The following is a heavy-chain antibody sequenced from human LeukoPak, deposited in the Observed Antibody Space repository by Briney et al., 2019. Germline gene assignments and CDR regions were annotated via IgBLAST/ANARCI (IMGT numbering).Heavy chain of an antibody. D-gene: IGHD2-2*01. CDR1: GGSISSGDYY. J-gene: IGHJ3*02. Sequence: PSQTPSLTCTVSGGSISSGDYYWSWIRQPPGKGLEWIGYIYYSGSTYYNPSLKSRVTISVDTSKNQFSLKLSSVTAADTAVYYCAREGVVVPAAPFIWGQGTMVTVSS. CDR3: AREGVVVPAAPFI. CDR2: IYYSGST. V-gene: IGHV4-30-4*01.